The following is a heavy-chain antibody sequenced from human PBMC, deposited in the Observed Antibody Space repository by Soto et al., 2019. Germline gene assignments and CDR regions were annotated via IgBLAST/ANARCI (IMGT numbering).Heavy chain of an antibody. J-gene: IGHJ4*02. CDR3: ARGAVVVTAILPDY. D-gene: IGHD2-21*02. Sequence: SETLSLTCTVSGGSVSSGSYYWSWIRQPPGKGLEWIGYIYYSGSTNYNPSLKSRVTISVDTSKNRFSLKLNSVTAGDTAVYYCARGAVVVTAILPDYWGQGILVTVSS. V-gene: IGHV4-61*01. CDR2: IYYSGST. CDR1: GGSVSSGSYY.